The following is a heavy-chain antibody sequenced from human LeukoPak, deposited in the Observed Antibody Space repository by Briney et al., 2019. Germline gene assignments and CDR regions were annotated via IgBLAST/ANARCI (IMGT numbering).Heavy chain of an antibody. CDR2: IYYSGST. J-gene: IGHJ6*03. CDR1: GGSISSSSYY. CDR3: ARHYYDSSGYYSYYYYYMDV. D-gene: IGHD3-22*01. Sequence: SETLSLTCTVSGGSISSSSYYWGWIRQPPGKGLEWIGSIYYSGSTYYNPSLKSRVTISVDTSKNQFSLKLSSVTAADTAVYYCARHYYDSSGYYSYYYYYMDVWGRGTTVTISS. V-gene: IGHV4-39*01.